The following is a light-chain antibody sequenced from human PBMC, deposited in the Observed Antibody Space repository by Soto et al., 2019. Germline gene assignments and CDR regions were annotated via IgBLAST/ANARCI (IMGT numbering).Light chain of an antibody. CDR2: EVN. Sequence: QSALTQPPSVSGSPGQSVAIPCTGTSSDVGNYNRVSWYQQPPGTAPKLVIYEVNNRPSGVPDRFSGSKSGNTASLTISGLQAEDESDYYCCSYTTSSTYVFGTGTKLTVL. CDR1: SSDVGNYNR. CDR3: CSYTTSSTYV. V-gene: IGLV2-18*02. J-gene: IGLJ1*01.